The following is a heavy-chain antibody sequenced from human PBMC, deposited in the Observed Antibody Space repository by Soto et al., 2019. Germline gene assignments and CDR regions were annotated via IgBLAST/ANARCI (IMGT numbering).Heavy chain of an antibody. D-gene: IGHD5-18*01. CDR1: GGSISSYY. J-gene: IGHJ4*02. Sequence: QVQLQESGPGLVKPSETLSLTCTVSGGSISSYYWSWIRQPPGKVLEWIGYIYYSGSTNSNPSLNNRVTIPVDTSKNQFSLKLSSVTAADTAVYYCARLGEEMATAQPYFDYWGQGTLVTVSS. V-gene: IGHV4-59*08. CDR2: IYYSGST. CDR3: ARLGEEMATAQPYFDY.